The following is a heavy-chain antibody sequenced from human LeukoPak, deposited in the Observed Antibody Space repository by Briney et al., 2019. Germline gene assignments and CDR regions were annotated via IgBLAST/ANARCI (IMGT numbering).Heavy chain of an antibody. J-gene: IGHJ6*02. CDR2: INWNGGST. CDR1: GFTFDDYG. Sequence: GGSLRLSCAASGFTFDDYGMSWVRQAPGKGLEWVSGINWNGGSTGYADSVKGRFTISRDNAKNSLYLQMNSLRAEDTALYHCARRLRFLAGGYGMDVWGQGTTVTVSS. D-gene: IGHD3-3*01. CDR3: ARRLRFLAGGYGMDV. V-gene: IGHV3-20*01.